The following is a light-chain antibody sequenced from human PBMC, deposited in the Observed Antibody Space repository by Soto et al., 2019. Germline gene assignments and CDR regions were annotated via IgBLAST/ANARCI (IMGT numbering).Light chain of an antibody. CDR3: SSYTSSSTPWV. CDR2: DVT. V-gene: IGLV2-14*01. Sequence: QSALTQPASVSGSPGQSITISCTGTSSDVGGYNYVSWYQQFSGKAPKLLIYDVTNRPSGVFDRFSGSKSGNTASLTISGLQAEDEADYSCSSYTSSSTPWVFGTGTKVTVL. J-gene: IGLJ1*01. CDR1: SSDVGGYNY.